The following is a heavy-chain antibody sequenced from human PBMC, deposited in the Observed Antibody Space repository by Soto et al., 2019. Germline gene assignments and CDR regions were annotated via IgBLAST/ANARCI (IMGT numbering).Heavy chain of an antibody. CDR3: ARDPFSPPYYYDSSGPGWFDP. D-gene: IGHD3-22*01. Sequence: GGSLRLSCAASGFTFSSYWMHWVRQAPGKGLVWVSRINSDGSSTSYADSVKGRFTISRDNAKNTLYLQMNSLRAEDTAVYYCARDPFSPPYYYDSSGPGWFDPWGQGTLVTVSS. J-gene: IGHJ5*02. CDR1: GFTFSSYW. CDR2: INSDGSST. V-gene: IGHV3-74*01.